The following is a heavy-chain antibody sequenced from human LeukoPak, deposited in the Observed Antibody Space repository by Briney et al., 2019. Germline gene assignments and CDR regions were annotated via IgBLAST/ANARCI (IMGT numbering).Heavy chain of an antibody. J-gene: IGHJ4*02. CDR1: GGSFSGYY. CDR3: ARSGSADSTFDY. Sequence: SETLSLTCAVYGGSFSGYYWSWIRQPPGKGLEWIGEINHSGSTNYNPSLKSRVTISVDTSKNQFSLKLSSVTAADTAVYHCARSGSADSTFDYWGQGTLVTVSS. CDR2: INHSGST. D-gene: IGHD3-10*01. V-gene: IGHV4-34*01.